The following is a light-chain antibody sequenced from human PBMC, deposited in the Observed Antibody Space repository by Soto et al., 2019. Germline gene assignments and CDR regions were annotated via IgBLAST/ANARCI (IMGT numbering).Light chain of an antibody. CDR2: EVS. J-gene: IGLJ1*01. CDR1: SSDVGDYKY. V-gene: IGLV2-14*01. Sequence: SALTQPASVSGSPGQSITISCTGTSSDVGDYKYVSWYQQHPGKAPKLVISEVSNRPSGISNRFSGSKSGNTASLTISGLQAEDEADYYCSSYTTIFTYVFGTGTKGTVL. CDR3: SSYTTIFTYV.